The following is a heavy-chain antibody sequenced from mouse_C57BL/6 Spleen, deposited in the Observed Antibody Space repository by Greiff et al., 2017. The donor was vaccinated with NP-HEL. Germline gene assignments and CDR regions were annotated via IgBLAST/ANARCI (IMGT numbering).Heavy chain of an antibody. CDR3: TRRETVVGDY. V-gene: IGHV1-15*01. J-gene: IGHJ2*01. CDR2: IDPETGGT. D-gene: IGHD1-1*01. CDR1: GYTFTDYE. Sequence: QVQLKESGAELVRPGASVTLSCKASGYTFTDYEMHWVKQTPVHGLEWIGAIDPETGGTAYNQKFKGKAILTADKSSSTAYMELRSLTSEDSAVYYCTRRETVVGDYWGQGTTLTVSS.